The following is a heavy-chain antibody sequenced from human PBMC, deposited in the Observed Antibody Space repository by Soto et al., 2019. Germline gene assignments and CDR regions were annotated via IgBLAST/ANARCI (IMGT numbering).Heavy chain of an antibody. CDR3: MTGTSVSRHDHY. J-gene: IGHJ4*02. CDR2: IKSKVLGGTT. CDR1: GFTFSIAW. V-gene: IGHV3-15*07. Sequence: GGSLRLSCAASGFTFSIAWMNWVRQAPGKGLEWVGRIKSKVLGGTTDYAAPVTGRFTISRDDSENTLYLQMNNLKTEDTAVYYCMTGTSVSRHDHYWGQGTLVTVSS. D-gene: IGHD6-13*01.